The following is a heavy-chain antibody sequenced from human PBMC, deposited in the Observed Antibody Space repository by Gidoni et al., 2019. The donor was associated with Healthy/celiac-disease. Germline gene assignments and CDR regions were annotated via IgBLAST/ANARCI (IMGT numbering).Heavy chain of an antibody. CDR1: GYTFTSYG. CDR3: ARDPLPSGSSTSPFEY. D-gene: IGHD2-2*01. J-gene: IGHJ4*02. CDR2: ISAYNGNT. Sequence: QVQLVQSGAEVKKPGASVKVSCKASGYTFTSYGISWVRQAPGQGLEWMGWISAYNGNTNSAQTLQGRVTMTTDTSTRTAYMELRSLRSDDTAVYYCARDPLPSGSSTSPFEYWGQGTLVTVSS. V-gene: IGHV1-18*01.